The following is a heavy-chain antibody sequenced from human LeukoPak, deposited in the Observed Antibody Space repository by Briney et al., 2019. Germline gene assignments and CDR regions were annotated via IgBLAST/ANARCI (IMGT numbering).Heavy chain of an antibody. D-gene: IGHD3-3*01. V-gene: IGHV4-39*07. CDR1: GGSISSSSYY. J-gene: IGHJ6*02. CDR2: IYYSGST. Sequence: KPSETLSLTCTVSGGSISSSSYYWGWIRQPPGKGLEWIGSIYYSGSTYYNPSLKSRVTISVDTSKNQFSLKLSSVTAADTAVYYCAGSRFLEWLSRTNYYYYYGMDVWGQGTTVTVSS. CDR3: AGSRFLEWLSRTNYYYYYGMDV.